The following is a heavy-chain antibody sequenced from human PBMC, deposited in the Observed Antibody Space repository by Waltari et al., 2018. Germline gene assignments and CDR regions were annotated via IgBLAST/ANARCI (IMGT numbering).Heavy chain of an antibody. CDR1: GGSFSGYY. V-gene: IGHV4-34*01. J-gene: IGHJ6*02. CDR2: INHSGST. Sequence: QVQLQQWGAGLLKPSETLSLTCAVYGGSFSGYYWSWIRQPPGKGPEWIGEINHSGSTNYNPSLKSRVTISVDTSKNQFSLKLSSVTAADTAVYYCARGGPYYGSGRGYYYYYGMDVWGQGTTVTVSS. CDR3: ARGGPYYGSGRGYYYYYGMDV. D-gene: IGHD3-10*01.